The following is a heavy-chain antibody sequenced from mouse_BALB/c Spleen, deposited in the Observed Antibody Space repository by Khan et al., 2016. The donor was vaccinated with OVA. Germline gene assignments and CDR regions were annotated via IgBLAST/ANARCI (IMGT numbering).Heavy chain of an antibody. D-gene: IGHD3-2*02. J-gene: IGHJ3*01. V-gene: IGHV1-77*01. CDR1: GYTFTDFL. Sequence: QMPLEESGPELVKPGASVRMSCNASGYTFTDFLISWVKQRAGQGLEWLGEIYPGSGSTSSTETFKGKATLTSDRYSTTAYMELSSLTSADSAVYFCARAGDGGFAYWGQGTLVTVSA. CDR3: ARAGDGGFAY. CDR2: IYPGSGST.